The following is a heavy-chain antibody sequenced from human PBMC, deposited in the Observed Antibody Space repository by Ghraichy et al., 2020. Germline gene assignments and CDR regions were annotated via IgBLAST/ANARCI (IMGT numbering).Heavy chain of an antibody. CDR1: GFTFSSYS. CDR3: ARGSGYSSGWSAFDI. J-gene: IGHJ3*02. V-gene: IGHV3-21*01. Sequence: LSLTCAASGFTFSSYSMNWVRQAPGKGLEWVSSISSSSYIYYADSVKGRFTISRDNAKNSLYLQMNSLRAEDTAVYYCARGSGYSSGWSAFDIWGQGTMVTVSS. D-gene: IGHD6-19*01. CDR2: ISSSSYI.